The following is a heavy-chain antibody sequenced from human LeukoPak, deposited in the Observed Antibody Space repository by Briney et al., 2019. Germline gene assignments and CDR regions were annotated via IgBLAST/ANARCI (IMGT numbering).Heavy chain of an antibody. V-gene: IGHV4-31*03. J-gene: IGHJ4*02. Sequence: TLSLTCTVSGGSISSGGYYWSWIRQHPGKGLEWIWYIYYSGSTYYNPSLKSRVTISVDTSKNQFSLKLSSVTAADTAVYYCARVKRYWGSYRYSFDYWGQGTLVTVSS. CDR3: ARVKRYWGSYRYSFDY. CDR1: GGSISSGGYY. CDR2: IYYSGST. D-gene: IGHD3-16*02.